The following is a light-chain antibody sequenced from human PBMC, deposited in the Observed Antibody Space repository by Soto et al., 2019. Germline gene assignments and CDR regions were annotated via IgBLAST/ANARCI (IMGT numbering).Light chain of an antibody. CDR3: QQHGSSPPT. J-gene: IGKJ1*01. CDR1: QSVSSSY. Sequence: EIVLTQSPGTLSLSPGERATLSSRASQSVSSSYLAWYQQKPGQAPRLLFYGASRRATGIPDRFSGSGSGTDFTLTISRLDPEDFAVYYCQQHGSSPPTFGQGTKVEI. CDR2: GAS. V-gene: IGKV3-20*01.